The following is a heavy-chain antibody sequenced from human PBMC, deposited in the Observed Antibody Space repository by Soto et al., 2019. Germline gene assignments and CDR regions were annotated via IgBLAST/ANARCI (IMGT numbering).Heavy chain of an antibody. Sequence: PGESLKISCKGSGYSFTIYWIGWVRQMPGKGLEWMGIIYPGDSDTRYSPSFQGQVTISADKSISTAYLQWSSLKASDTAMYYCAFSKNYYYYGMDVWGQGTTVTVSS. V-gene: IGHV5-51*01. CDR3: AFSKNYYYYGMDV. CDR2: IYPGDSDT. J-gene: IGHJ6*02. CDR1: GYSFTIYW.